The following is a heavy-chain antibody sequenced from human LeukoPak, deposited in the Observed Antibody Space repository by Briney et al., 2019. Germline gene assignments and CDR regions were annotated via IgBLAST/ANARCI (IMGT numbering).Heavy chain of an antibody. CDR3: ARPDYYDSSGYSY. J-gene: IGHJ4*02. Sequence: AGGSLRLSCAASGFTFSSYAMSWVRQAPGKGLEWVAVISYDGSNKYYADSVKGRFTISRDNSKNTLYLQMNSLRAEDTAVYYCARPDYYDSSGYSYWGQGTLVTVSS. V-gene: IGHV3-30-3*01. D-gene: IGHD3-22*01. CDR2: ISYDGSNK. CDR1: GFTFSSYA.